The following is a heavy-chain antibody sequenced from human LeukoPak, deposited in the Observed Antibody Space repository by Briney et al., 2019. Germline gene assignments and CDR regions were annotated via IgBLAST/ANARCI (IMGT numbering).Heavy chain of an antibody. V-gene: IGHV3-48*04. Sequence: GGSLRLSCAASGFTFSSYSMNWVRQAPGKGLEWVSYISRSSSTIYYADSVKGRFTISRDNAKNSLYLQMNSLRAEDTAVYYCASNRAGGGYWGQGTLVTVSS. CDR3: ASNRAGGGY. CDR2: ISRSSSTI. D-gene: IGHD1-26*01. CDR1: GFTFSSYS. J-gene: IGHJ4*02.